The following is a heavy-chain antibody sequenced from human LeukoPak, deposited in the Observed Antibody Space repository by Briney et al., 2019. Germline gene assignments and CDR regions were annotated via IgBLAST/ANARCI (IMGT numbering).Heavy chain of an antibody. CDR1: GFTFSSYG. CDR3: AKIYCSSTSCYWDHYYYMDV. D-gene: IGHD2-2*01. CDR2: IRYDGSNK. V-gene: IGHV3-30*02. Sequence: GGSLRLSCAASGFTFSSYGMHWVRQAPGKGLEWVAFIRYDGSNKYYADSVKGRFTISRDNSKNTLYLQMNSLRAEDTAVYYCAKIYCSSTSCYWDHYYYMDVWGKGTTVTVSS. J-gene: IGHJ6*03.